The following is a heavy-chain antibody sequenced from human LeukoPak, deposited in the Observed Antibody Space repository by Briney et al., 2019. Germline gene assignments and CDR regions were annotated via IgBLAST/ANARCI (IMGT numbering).Heavy chain of an antibody. CDR2: IKEDGSEK. CDR1: GFTFSNYW. CDR3: ARDWGAAGLWDY. J-gene: IGHJ4*02. D-gene: IGHD6-13*01. Sequence: GGSLRLSCAISGFTFSNYWISWVRQAPGRGLEWVANIKEDGSEKNYVDSVKGRFTISRDNAKNSLYLQMNSLRAGDTAIYYCARDWGAAGLWDYWGQGTLVTVSS. V-gene: IGHV3-7*05.